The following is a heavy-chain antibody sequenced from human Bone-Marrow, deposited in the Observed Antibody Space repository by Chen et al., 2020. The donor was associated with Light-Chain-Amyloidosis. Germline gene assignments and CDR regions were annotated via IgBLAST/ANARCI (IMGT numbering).Heavy chain of an antibody. CDR3: ARRRDGYNFDY. J-gene: IGHJ4*02. CDR2: IYPDDSDA. CDR1: GSTAPNYW. Sequence: EVQLEQSGPEVHTNDEPLNASCKGPGSTAPNYWIGWVRQMPGKGLEWMGVIYPDDSDARYSPSFEGQLTISADKSITTAYLQWRSLQASDTAMYYCARRRDGYNFDYWGQGTLVTVSS. V-gene: IGHV5-51*01. D-gene: IGHD5-12*01.